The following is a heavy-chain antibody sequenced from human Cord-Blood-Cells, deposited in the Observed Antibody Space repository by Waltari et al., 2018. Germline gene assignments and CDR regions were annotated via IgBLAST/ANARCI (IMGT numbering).Heavy chain of an antibody. V-gene: IGHV4-39*01. Sequence: QLQLQESGPGLVKPSETLSLTCTVSGGSISSSSYYWGWIRQPPGKGLEWIGSIYYSGSTYYNPSLKSRVTISVHTSKNQFSLKLSSVTAADTAVYYCARRFPYYDFWSGYYDAFDIWGQGTMVTVSS. CDR3: ARRFPYYDFWSGYYDAFDI. CDR2: IYYSGST. J-gene: IGHJ3*02. D-gene: IGHD3-3*01. CDR1: GGSISSSSYY.